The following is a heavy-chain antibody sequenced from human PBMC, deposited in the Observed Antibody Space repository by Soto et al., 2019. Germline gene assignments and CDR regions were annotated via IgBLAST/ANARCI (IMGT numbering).Heavy chain of an antibody. J-gene: IGHJ4*02. CDR1: GYSFSSHA. CDR2: IIPVFGTP. D-gene: IGHD6-13*01. CDR3: SRGGALSTSWYWGDGLDS. V-gene: IGHV1-69*06. Sequence: QVQLEQSGSEVKKSGSSVKVSCKASGYSFSSHAITWVRQAPGQGLEWMGGIIPVFGTPSYGQKFQGRVTVSAEKFTKMSYLELRSLRSEDTAVYYCSRGGALSTSWYWGDGLDSWGQGTQVTVSS.